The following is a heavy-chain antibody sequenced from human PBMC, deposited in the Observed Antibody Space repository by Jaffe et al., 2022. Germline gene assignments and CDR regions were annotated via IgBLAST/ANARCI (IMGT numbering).Heavy chain of an antibody. CDR1: GYSISSGYY. J-gene: IGHJ4*02. V-gene: IGHV4-38-2*01. CDR2: IYHSGST. Sequence: QVQLQESGPGLVKPSETLSLTCAVSGYSISSGYYWGWIRQPPGKGLEWIGSIYHSGSTYYNPSLKSRVTISVDTSKNQFSLKLSSVTAADTAVYYCARHRYYYGSGSLNYFDYWGQGTLVTVSS. CDR3: ARHRYYYGSGSLNYFDY. D-gene: IGHD3-10*01.